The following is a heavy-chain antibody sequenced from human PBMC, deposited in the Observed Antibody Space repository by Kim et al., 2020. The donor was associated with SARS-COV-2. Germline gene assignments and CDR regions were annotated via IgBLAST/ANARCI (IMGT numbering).Heavy chain of an antibody. Sequence: GESLKISCKGSGYSFTSYWIGWVRQMPGKGLEWMGIIYPGDSDTRYSPSFQGQVTISADKSISTAYLQWSSLKASDTAMYYCARAEYYYGSGSYYNWFDPWGQGTLVTVSS. CDR3: ARAEYYYGSGSYYNWFDP. CDR1: GYSFTSYW. J-gene: IGHJ5*02. D-gene: IGHD3-10*01. V-gene: IGHV5-51*01. CDR2: IYPGDSDT.